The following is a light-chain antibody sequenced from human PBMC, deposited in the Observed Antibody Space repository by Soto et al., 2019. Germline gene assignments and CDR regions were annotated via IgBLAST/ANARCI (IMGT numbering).Light chain of an antibody. V-gene: IGLV2-23*01. CDR1: SSDVGSYNL. CDR3: CSYAGSSTGVV. Sequence: QSALTQPASVSGSPGQSITISCTGTSSDVGSYNLVSWYQQHPGKAPKLMIYEGSKRPSGVSNRFSGSKSGNTASLTISGLQAEDEADYHCCSYAGSSTGVVFGGGTKLTAL. J-gene: IGLJ2*01. CDR2: EGS.